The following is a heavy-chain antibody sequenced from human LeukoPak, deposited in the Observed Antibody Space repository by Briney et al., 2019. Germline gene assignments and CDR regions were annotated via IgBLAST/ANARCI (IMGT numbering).Heavy chain of an antibody. CDR1: RFTFSDYA. CDR3: AKPFYYGSGSYYGNFLH. V-gene: IGHV3-23*01. Sequence: GGSLRLSCAASRFTFSDYAMTWVRLAPGKGLEFASSISGSGDTTYYADSVKGRFTISRDNSKDTLYLQMDSLTADDTPTYYCAKPFYYGSGSYYGNFLHWGQGTLVTVSS. J-gene: IGHJ4*02. D-gene: IGHD3-10*01. CDR2: ISGSGDTT.